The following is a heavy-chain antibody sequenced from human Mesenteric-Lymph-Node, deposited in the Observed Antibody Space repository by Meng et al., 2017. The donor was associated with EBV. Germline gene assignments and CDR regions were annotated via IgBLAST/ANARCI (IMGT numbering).Heavy chain of an antibody. J-gene: IGHJ4*02. CDR2: ISYSGNS. V-gene: IGHV4-39*01. D-gene: IGHD1-14*01. CDR1: GGAVSSSSDF. Sequence: QREAPGPRLVEASDTLSLTCTVSGGAVSSSSDFWVWIRQPPGKGLEWIASISYSGNSFYNPSLRSRVTISVDTSKNQFSLRVTSVTAADTAVYYCTSTPNPNFYDYWGQGTLVTVSS. CDR3: TSTPNPNFYDY.